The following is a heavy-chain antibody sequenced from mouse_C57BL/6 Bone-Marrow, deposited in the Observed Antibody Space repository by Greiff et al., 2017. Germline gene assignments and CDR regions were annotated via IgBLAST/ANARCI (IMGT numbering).Heavy chain of an antibody. CDR1: GFTFSSYG. D-gene: IGHD1-1*01. V-gene: IGHV5-6*01. J-gene: IGHJ1*02. Sequence: EVHLVESGGDLVKPGGSLKLSCAASGFTFSSYGMSWVRQTPDKRLEWVATISSGGSYTYYPDSVKGRFTISRDNAKNTLYLQMSSLKSEDTAMXYCAILPFIPTVALYLDVWGIGTTVPVSS. CDR2: ISSGGSYT. CDR3: AILPFIPTVALYLDV.